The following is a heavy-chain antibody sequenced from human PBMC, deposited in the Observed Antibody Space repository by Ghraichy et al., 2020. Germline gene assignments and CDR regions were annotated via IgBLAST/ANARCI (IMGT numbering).Heavy chain of an antibody. D-gene: IGHD3-3*01. CDR2: IKQDGSEK. V-gene: IGHV3-7*01. Sequence: LSLTCAASGFTFSSYWMSWVRQAPGKGLEWVANIKQDGSEKYYVDSVKGRFTISRDNAKNSLYLQMNSLRAEDTAVYYCARDNYDFWSGYGGIDPWGQGTLVTVSS. CDR3: ARDNYDFWSGYGGIDP. CDR1: GFTFSSYW. J-gene: IGHJ5*02.